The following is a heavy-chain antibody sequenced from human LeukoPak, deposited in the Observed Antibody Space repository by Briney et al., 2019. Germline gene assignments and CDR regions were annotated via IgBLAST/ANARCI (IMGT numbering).Heavy chain of an antibody. CDR2: ISSSSNII. J-gene: IGHJ4*02. CDR3: ARSIAVARFDY. D-gene: IGHD6-19*01. CDR1: GFTFSGYA. V-gene: IGHV3-48*02. Sequence: GGSLRLSCAASGFTFSGYAMNWVRQATGKGLEWVSHIYISSSSNIISYADSVKGRFTISRDNAQNSLYLQMNGLRDEDTAVYYCARSIAVARFDYWGQGTLVTVSS.